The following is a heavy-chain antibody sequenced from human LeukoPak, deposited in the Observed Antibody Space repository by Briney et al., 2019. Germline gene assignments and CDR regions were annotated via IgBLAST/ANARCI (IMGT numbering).Heavy chain of an antibody. CDR3: ARGGPSRGSGFYYFDY. D-gene: IGHD6-19*01. V-gene: IGHV1-2*02. Sequence: ASVTDSYTESGYTFTGHYIHWVRQAHGQGLEWMGWINPNSGDTHYAQTLQGRVTMTRDTSISTDYMELSRLTSDDTALYYCARGGPSRGSGFYYFDYWGQGTPVTVSS. J-gene: IGHJ4*02. CDR2: INPNSGDT. CDR1: GYTFTGHY.